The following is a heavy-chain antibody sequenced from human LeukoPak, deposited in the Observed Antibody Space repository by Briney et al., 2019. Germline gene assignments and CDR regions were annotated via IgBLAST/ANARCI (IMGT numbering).Heavy chain of an antibody. CDR2: VNPNSGNT. J-gene: IGHJ5*02. Sequence: ASVKVSCKTSGYTFTSYDLNWVRQATGQGLEWMGWVNPNSGNTGYAQKFQGRVTMTRNTSISTAYMELSSLRSEDTAVYHCARRLVRVEGNWFDPWGQGTLVTVSS. V-gene: IGHV1-8*01. CDR3: ARRLVRVEGNWFDP. CDR1: GYTFTSYD. D-gene: IGHD3-10*01.